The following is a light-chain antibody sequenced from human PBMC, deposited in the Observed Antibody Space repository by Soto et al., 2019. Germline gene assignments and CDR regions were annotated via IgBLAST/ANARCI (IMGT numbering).Light chain of an antibody. CDR3: QQTYNPPWT. J-gene: IGKJ1*01. Sequence: DIQMTQSPSSLSASVGDRVTITCRASQFINRYLNWYQQKPGKAPKLLINAASSLQSGVPSRFSRSRSGTDFTLTISSLHPEDIATYYCQQTYNPPWTFGQGTTVEVK. V-gene: IGKV1-39*01. CDR1: QFINRY. CDR2: AAS.